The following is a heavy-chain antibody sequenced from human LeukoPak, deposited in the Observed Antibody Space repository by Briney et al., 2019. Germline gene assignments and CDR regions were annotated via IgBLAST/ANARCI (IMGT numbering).Heavy chain of an antibody. Sequence: PSETLSLTCTVSGGSISSYYWSWTRQPPGKGLEWIGYISYSGSTNYNPSLKSRVTISVDTSRNQFSLKLSSVTAADTAVYYCVRDRERAFDIWGQGTMVTVSS. CDR3: VRDRERAFDI. J-gene: IGHJ3*02. D-gene: IGHD5-24*01. CDR1: GGSISSYY. V-gene: IGHV4-59*01. CDR2: ISYSGST.